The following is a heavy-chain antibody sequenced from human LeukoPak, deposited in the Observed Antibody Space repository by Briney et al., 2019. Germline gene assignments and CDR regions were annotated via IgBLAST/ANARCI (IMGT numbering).Heavy chain of an antibody. J-gene: IGHJ4*02. D-gene: IGHD3-10*01. Sequence: GGSLRLSCAASGFTLSSFWMTWVRQAPGKGLEWVANIKQDGGEKYYVDSVKGRFTISRDNAKNSLYLQMNSLRAEDTAVYYCATIRGADYWGQGTLVTVSS. CDR2: IKQDGGEK. CDR1: GFTLSSFW. V-gene: IGHV3-7*01. CDR3: ATIRGADY.